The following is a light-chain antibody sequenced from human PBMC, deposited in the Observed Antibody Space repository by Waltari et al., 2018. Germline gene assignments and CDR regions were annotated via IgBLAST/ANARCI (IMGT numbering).Light chain of an antibody. Sequence: EIVLTQSPANLSLSPGERATLSCRASQIVSTYFAWYQHKSGLPPRLLIYDASNRATDIPARFSGSGSGTDFTLTISSLEPEDFAVYYCQQRYDWPLTFGGGTKMEIK. CDR1: QIVSTY. CDR3: QQRYDWPLT. V-gene: IGKV3-11*01. CDR2: DAS. J-gene: IGKJ4*01.